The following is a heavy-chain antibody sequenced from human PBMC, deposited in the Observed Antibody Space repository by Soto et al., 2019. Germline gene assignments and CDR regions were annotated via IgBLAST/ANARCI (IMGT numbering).Heavy chain of an antibody. CDR1: GGTFSSYA. CDR2: IIPIFGTA. J-gene: IGHJ4*02. D-gene: IGHD2-15*01. V-gene: IGHV1-69*06. Sequence: QVQLVQSGAEVKKPGSSVKVSYKASGGTFSSYAISWVRQAPGQGLEWMGGIIPIFGTANYAQKFQGRVTITADKSTSTAYMELSSLRSEDTAVYYCATHCSGGSCYSGGFDYWGQGTLVTVSS. CDR3: ATHCSGGSCYSGGFDY.